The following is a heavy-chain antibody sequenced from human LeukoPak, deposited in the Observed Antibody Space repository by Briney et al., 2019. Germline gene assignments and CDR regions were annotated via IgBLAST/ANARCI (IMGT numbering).Heavy chain of an antibody. D-gene: IGHD3-3*01. CDR1: GGSISSYY. CDR2: IYTGGST. V-gene: IGHV4-4*09. Sequence: PSETLSLTCTVSGGSISSYYWSWIRQPPGKGLEWIGYIYTGGSTNYNPSLKSRVTISVDTSKNQFSLKLTSVTAADTAVYYCARHDYDFWSGPDNWFDPWGPGTLVTVSS. J-gene: IGHJ5*02. CDR3: ARHDYDFWSGPDNWFDP.